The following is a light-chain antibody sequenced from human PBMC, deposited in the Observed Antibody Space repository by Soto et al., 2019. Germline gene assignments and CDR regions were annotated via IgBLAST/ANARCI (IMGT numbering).Light chain of an antibody. CDR1: SSDVGGYNY. Sequence: QSVLTQPASVSGSPGQSITISCTGTSSDVGGYNYVSWYQQHPGKAPKLMIYEVSNRPSGVSNRFSGSKSGNTASLTISGLQAEDEADYYCSSHTSSSNYVLGPGTKVT. V-gene: IGLV2-14*01. CDR2: EVS. J-gene: IGLJ1*01. CDR3: SSHTSSSNYV.